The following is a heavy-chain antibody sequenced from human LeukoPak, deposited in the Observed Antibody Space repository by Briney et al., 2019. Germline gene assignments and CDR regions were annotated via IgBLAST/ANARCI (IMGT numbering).Heavy chain of an antibody. V-gene: IGHV3-48*03. CDR3: ARDSRHSGSYYFDY. D-gene: IGHD1-26*01. CDR1: GGSISSHY. CDR2: ISSSGSTI. J-gene: IGHJ4*02. Sequence: LSLTCTVSGGSISSHYWNWVRQAPGKGLEWVSYISSSGSTIYYADSVKGRFTISRDNAKNSLYLQMNSLRAEDTAVYYCARDSRHSGSYYFDYWGQGTLVTVSS.